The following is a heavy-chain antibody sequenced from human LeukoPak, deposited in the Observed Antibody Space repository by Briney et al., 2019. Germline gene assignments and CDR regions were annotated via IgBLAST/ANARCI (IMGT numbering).Heavy chain of an antibody. D-gene: IGHD2-15*01. CDR3: AREGGYCSGGSCYWDPGAFDI. Sequence: GGSLRLSCAASGFSFSSYWMSWVRQAPGEGLEWVANIKKDGSDKYYVDSVKGRFTISRDNAKNSLYLQMNSLRAEDTAVYYCAREGGYCSGGSCYWDPGAFDIWGQGTMVTVSS. CDR1: GFSFSSYW. J-gene: IGHJ3*02. V-gene: IGHV3-7*03. CDR2: IKKDGSDK.